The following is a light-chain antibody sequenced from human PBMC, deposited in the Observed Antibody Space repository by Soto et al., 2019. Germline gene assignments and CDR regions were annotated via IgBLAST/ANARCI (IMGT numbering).Light chain of an antibody. CDR3: QHYTSYPWP. CDR1: QGISSW. Sequence: VQVTHSAAAVSGSLGDIVAITGRASQGISSWLAWYQQKPGKAPKLLIYKASSLESGVPSRFSGSGSGTEFTLTISSLQPDDFAPYYCQHYTSYPWPSGQRTKA. V-gene: IGKV1-5*03. J-gene: IGKJ1*01. CDR2: KAS.